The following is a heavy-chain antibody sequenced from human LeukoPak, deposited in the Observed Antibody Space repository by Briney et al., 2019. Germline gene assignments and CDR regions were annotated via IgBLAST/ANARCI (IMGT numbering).Heavy chain of an antibody. CDR1: GGSISSYY. V-gene: IGHV4-59*12. CDR3: ARDYYDSSGYSDAFDI. D-gene: IGHD3-22*01. CDR2: IYYSGST. Sequence: PSETLSLTCTVSGGSISSYYWSWIRQPPGKGLEWIGYIYYSGSTYYNPSLKSRVTISVDTSKNQFSLKLSSVTAADTAVYYCARDYYDSSGYSDAFDIWGQGTMVTVSS. J-gene: IGHJ3*02.